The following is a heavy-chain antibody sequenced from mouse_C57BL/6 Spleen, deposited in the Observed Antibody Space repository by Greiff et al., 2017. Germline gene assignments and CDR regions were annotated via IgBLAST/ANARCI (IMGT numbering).Heavy chain of an antibody. CDR2: ISSGGDYI. CDR3: TRDSPLYYDYDAFAY. V-gene: IGHV5-9-1*02. D-gene: IGHD2-4*01. Sequence: EVQLQESGEGLVKPGGSLKLSCAASGFTFSSYAMSWVRQTPEKRLEWVAYISSGGDYIYYADTVKGRFTISRDNARNTLYLQMSSLKSEDTAMYYCTRDSPLYYDYDAFAYWGQGTLVTVSA. J-gene: IGHJ3*01. CDR1: GFTFSSYA.